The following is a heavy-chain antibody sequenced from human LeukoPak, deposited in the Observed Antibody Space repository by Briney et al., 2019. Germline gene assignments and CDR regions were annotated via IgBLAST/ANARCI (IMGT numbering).Heavy chain of an antibody. V-gene: IGHV3-7*01. CDR3: ARENGIVGATTVSGSPDY. Sequence: PGGSLRLSCAASGFTFSSYWMSWVRQAPGKGLEWVANIEQDGSEKYYVDSVKGRFTISRDNAKNSLYLQMNSLRAEDTAVYYCARENGIVGATTVSGSPDYWGQGTLVTVSS. D-gene: IGHD1-26*01. CDR2: IEQDGSEK. CDR1: GFTFSSYW. J-gene: IGHJ4*02.